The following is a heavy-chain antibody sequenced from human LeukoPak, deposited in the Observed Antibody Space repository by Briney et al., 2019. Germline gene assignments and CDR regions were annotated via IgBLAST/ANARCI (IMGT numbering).Heavy chain of an antibody. CDR2: ISGNGGNT. V-gene: IGHV3-43*02. Sequence: TGGSLRLSCVVSGFTFHDYAMHWVRQAPGKGLEWVSLISGNGGNTYYRDSVKDRFTISRDNSKNSLYLQVSSLRTEDTALYYCARDFSLGSSFDYWGQGTLVTVSS. CDR3: ARDFSLGSSFDY. CDR1: GFTFHDYA. J-gene: IGHJ4*02.